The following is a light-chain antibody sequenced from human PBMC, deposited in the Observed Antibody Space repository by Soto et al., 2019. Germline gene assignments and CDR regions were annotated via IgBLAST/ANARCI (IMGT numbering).Light chain of an antibody. V-gene: IGLV1-44*01. CDR2: TND. CDR1: HSNIGANT. J-gene: IGLJ2*01. CDR3: AAWDDSLNGLI. Sequence: SVLSQPPSASGTPGQRVSLSCSGSHSNIGANTVNWYQHVPGAAPTLLIYTNDQRPSGVAGRFSGSKSGTSASLAISGLQSDDEGHYYCAAWDDSLNGLIFGGGTKVTVL.